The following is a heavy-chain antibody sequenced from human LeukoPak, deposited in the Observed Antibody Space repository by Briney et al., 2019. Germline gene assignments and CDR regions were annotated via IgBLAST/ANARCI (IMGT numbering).Heavy chain of an antibody. Sequence: SETLSLTCTVSGGSISSYYWSWIRQPPGKGLEWIGYIYYSGSTNYNPSLKSRVTISVDTSKNQFSLKLSSVTAADTAVYYCARQGWTVTRANWFDPWGQGTLVTVSS. CDR3: ARQGWTVTRANWFDP. V-gene: IGHV4-59*08. J-gene: IGHJ5*02. D-gene: IGHD4-11*01. CDR2: IYYSGST. CDR1: GGSISSYY.